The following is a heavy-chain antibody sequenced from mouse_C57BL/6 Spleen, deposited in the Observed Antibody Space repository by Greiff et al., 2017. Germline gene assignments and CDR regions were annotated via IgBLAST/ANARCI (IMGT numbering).Heavy chain of an antibody. J-gene: IGHJ3*01. D-gene: IGHD2-5*01. CDR3: ARGGSNYEEVY. Sequence: VKLQQSGPELVKPGASVKISCKASGYAFSSSWMNWVKQRPGKGLEWIGRIYPGDGDTNYNGKFKGKATLTADKSSSTAYMQLSSLTSEDSAVYFCARGGSNYEEVYWGQGTLVTVSA. CDR1: GYAFSSSW. CDR2: IYPGDGDT. V-gene: IGHV1-82*01.